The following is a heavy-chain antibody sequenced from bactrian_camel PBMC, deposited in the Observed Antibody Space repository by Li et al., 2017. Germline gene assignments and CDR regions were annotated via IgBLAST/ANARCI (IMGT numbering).Heavy chain of an antibody. CDR3: ANGQTAAETMWAFGY. CDR1: GYTHTSYC. CDR2: ISSDGST. V-gene: IGHV3S67*01. D-gene: IGHD4*01. Sequence: DVQLVESGGGSVQAGGSLRLSCEASGYTHTSYCIGWVHQARGGKREGVAAISSDGSTRYAEAVNGRFTISRDIAKNTLYLQLNGLKTEDTAMYYCANGQTAAETMWAFGYWGQGTQVTVS. J-gene: IGHJ6*01.